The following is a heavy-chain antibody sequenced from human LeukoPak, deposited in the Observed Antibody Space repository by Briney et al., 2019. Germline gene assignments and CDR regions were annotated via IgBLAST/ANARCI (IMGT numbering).Heavy chain of an antibody. CDR1: GGSISSGDYY. J-gene: IGHJ3*02. Sequence: PSQTLSLTCTVSGGSISSGDYYWSWIRQPPGKGREWIGYIYYSGSTYYNPSLKSRVTISVDTSKNQFSLKLSSVTAADTAVYYCARVGGYDREAFDIWGQGTMVTVSS. CDR3: ARVGGYDREAFDI. D-gene: IGHD5-12*01. CDR2: IYYSGST. V-gene: IGHV4-30-4*08.